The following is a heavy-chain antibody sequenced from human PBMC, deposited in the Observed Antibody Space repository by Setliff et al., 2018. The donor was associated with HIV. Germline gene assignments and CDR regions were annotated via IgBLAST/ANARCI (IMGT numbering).Heavy chain of an antibody. CDR1: DDSFTNYD. J-gene: IGHJ4*02. CDR2: ISSTGTT. V-gene: IGHV4-4*08. CDR3: ARLGRAIDDGGSSVRLDF. Sequence: LSLTCVVSDDSFTNYDWTWIRQSPGKALQWIGSISSTGTTNYSPSLRSRVTISIETSNTRFSLWLRSVTASDTATYYCARLGRAIDDGGSSVRLDFWGQGVLVTVSS. D-gene: IGHD2-15*01.